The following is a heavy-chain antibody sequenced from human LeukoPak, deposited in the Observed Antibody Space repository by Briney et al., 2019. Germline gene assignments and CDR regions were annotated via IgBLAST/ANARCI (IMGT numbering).Heavy chain of an antibody. CDR1: GGSISSYY. CDR2: IYYSGST. V-gene: IGHV4-59*12. J-gene: IGHJ4*02. Sequence: SETLSLTCTVSGGSISSYYWSWIRQPPGKGLEWIGYIYYSGSTNYNPSLKRRVTISVDTSKNQFSLKLSSVTAADTAVYYCARRRITKTLDYWGQGTLVTVSS. D-gene: IGHD1-20*01. CDR3: ARRRITKTLDY.